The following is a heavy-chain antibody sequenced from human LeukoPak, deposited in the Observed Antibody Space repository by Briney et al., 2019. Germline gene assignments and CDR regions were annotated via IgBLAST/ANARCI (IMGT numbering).Heavy chain of an antibody. CDR3: ARDRGMTTGDYYYYYMDV. CDR1: GGSISSDGYY. V-gene: IGHV4-31*03. Sequence: SETLSLTCTVSGGSISSDGYYWSWIRQHPGKGLEWIGYIYYSGSTYYNPSLKSRVTISVDTSKNQFSLKLSSVTAADTAVYYCARDRGMTTGDYYYYYMDVWGKGTTVTVSS. CDR2: IYYSGST. D-gene: IGHD4-11*01. J-gene: IGHJ6*03.